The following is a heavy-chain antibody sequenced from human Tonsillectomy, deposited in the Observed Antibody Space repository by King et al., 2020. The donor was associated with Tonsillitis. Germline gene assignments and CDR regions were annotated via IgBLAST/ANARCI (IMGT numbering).Heavy chain of an antibody. V-gene: IGHV3-9*01. CDR2: IRWNSGSI. J-gene: IGHJ4*02. CDR3: ANVTGYDSSGNYPLGY. Sequence: VQLVESGGGLVQPGRSLRLSCAASGFTFDDYAMHWVRQAPGKGLEWVSGIRWNSGSIGYADSVKGRFTISRDNAKNSLYLQMNSLRAEDTALYYCANVTGYDSSGNYPLGYWGQGALLTVSS. CDR1: GFTFDDYA. D-gene: IGHD3-22*01.